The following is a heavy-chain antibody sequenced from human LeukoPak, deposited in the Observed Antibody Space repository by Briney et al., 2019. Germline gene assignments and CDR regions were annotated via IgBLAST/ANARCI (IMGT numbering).Heavy chain of an antibody. Sequence: GASVKVPSKASGYTFTIYYTHWVRQAPGQGLEWRGIINPSGGSTSYERKFQDRVTMTRDMSTSTVYMELSSLRSEDTAVYYCARELGGVVVPAAPEGVDFWGQGSLVSVSS. J-gene: IGHJ4*02. D-gene: IGHD2-2*01. CDR3: ARELGGVVVPAAPEGVDF. V-gene: IGHV1-46*01. CDR2: INPSGGST. CDR1: GYTFTIYY.